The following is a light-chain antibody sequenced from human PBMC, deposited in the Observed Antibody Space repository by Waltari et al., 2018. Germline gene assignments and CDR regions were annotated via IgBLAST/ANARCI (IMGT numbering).Light chain of an antibody. Sequence: QRTQPPSPLLPSVGDRATTTCRTSQSISTWLAWYQQKPGKAPKLLIYKASSLENEVPSRFSGSGSGTEFTLTISSLQPDDFATFYCQQYKSYPPTFGGGTKVDIK. V-gene: IGKV1-5*03. J-gene: IGKJ4*01. CDR1: QSISTW. CDR3: QQYKSYPPT. CDR2: KAS.